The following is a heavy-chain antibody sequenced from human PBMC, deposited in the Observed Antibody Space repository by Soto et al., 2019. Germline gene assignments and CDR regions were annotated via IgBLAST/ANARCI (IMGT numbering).Heavy chain of an antibody. V-gene: IGHV4-31*03. D-gene: IGHD3-22*01. Sequence: QVQLQESGPGLVKPSQTLSLTCTVSGGSISSGGYYWSWIRQHPGKGLEWIGYIYYSGSTYYNPSRHRRVTISVDTSKNQFSLKLSSVTAADTAVYYCARGRTNWVTMIVHDYWGQGTLVTVSS. CDR3: ARGRTNWVTMIVHDY. CDR1: GGSISSGGYY. J-gene: IGHJ4*02. CDR2: IYYSGST.